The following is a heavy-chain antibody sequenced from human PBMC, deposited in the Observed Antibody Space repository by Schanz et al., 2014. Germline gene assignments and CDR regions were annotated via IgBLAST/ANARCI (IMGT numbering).Heavy chain of an antibody. CDR1: GFTFSAYA. CDR3: ARNRGSGGQNWYFDL. CDR2: ITGTGTV. J-gene: IGHJ2*01. D-gene: IGHD1-26*01. Sequence: EMQLLESGGGLVQPGGSLRLSCAASGFTFSAYAMTWVRQIPGKGLEWMSYITGTGTVMYTDSVKGRFTISRDNTKNSLFLQLNSLRADDTAVYYCARNRGSGGQNWYFDLWGRGTRVTVSS. V-gene: IGHV3-48*04.